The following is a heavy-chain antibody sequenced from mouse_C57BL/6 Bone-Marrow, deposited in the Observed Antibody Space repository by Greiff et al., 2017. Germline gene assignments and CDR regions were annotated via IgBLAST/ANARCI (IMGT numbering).Heavy chain of an antibody. CDR2: ISNGGGST. V-gene: IGHV5-12*01. CDR1: GFTFSDYY. J-gene: IGHJ1*03. Sequence: EVQLVESGGGLVQPGGSLKLSCAASGFTFSDYYMYWVRQTPEKRLEWVAYISNGGGSTYYPDTVKGRFTISRDNAKNTLYLQMSRLKSEDTAMYYCARHPYWYFDVWGTGTTVTVSS. CDR3: ARHPYWYFDV.